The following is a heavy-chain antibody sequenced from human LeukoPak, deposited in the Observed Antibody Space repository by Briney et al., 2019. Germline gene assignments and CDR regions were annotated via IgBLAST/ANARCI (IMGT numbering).Heavy chain of an antibody. V-gene: IGHV3-23*01. Sequence: GGSLRLPCAASGFIFSSYAMSWVRQAPGKGLEWVSGISGSGGSTNYADSVKGRFTISRDNSKDTLYLQMNSLRAEDTAVYYCAKDSRYSGNFKAFDIWGQGTMVTVSS. CDR1: GFIFSSYA. CDR2: ISGSGGST. CDR3: AKDSRYSGNFKAFDI. D-gene: IGHD1-26*01. J-gene: IGHJ3*02.